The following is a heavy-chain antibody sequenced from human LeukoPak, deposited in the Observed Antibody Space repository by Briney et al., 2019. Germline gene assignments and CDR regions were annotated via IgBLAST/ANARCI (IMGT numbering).Heavy chain of an antibody. CDR2: INPNSGGT. V-gene: IGHV1-2*02. CDR1: GYTFTGYY. CDR3: AREADRNGMDV. D-gene: IGHD3-22*01. J-gene: IGHJ6*02. Sequence: GASVKVSCKASGYTFTGYYMHWVRQAPGQGLEWMGWINPNSGGTNYAQKLQGRVTMTTDTSMSTAYMELRSLRSDDTAVYYCAREADRNGMDVWGQGTTVTVSS.